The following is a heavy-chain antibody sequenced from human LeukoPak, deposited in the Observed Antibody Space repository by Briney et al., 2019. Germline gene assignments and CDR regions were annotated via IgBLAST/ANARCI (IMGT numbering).Heavy chain of an antibody. CDR1: GHTFTGYY. CDR2: INPNSGRT. CDR3: ARDHRYYDSSGYLGY. V-gene: IGHV1-2*02. J-gene: IGHJ4*02. D-gene: IGHD3-22*01. Sequence: ASVKVSCKASGHTFTGYYMHWVRQAPGQGLECMGWINPNSGRTKYAQKFQGRVTMTRDTSISTAYMELSRLRSDDTAVYYCARDHRYYDSSGYLGYWGQGTLVSVSS.